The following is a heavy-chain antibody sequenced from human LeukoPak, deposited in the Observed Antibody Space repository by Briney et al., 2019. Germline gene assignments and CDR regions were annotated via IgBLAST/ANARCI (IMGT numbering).Heavy chain of an antibody. CDR3: ARDFDSSGYYDY. CDR1: GYTFTSYY. J-gene: IGHJ4*02. CDR2: INPSGGST. V-gene: IGHV1-46*01. Sequence: ASVKVSCKASGYTFTSYYMHWVRQAPGQGLERMGIINPSGGSTSYAQKFQGRVTMTRDTYTSTVYMELSSLSSEDTAVYYCARDFDSSGYYDYWGQGTLVTVSS. D-gene: IGHD3-22*01.